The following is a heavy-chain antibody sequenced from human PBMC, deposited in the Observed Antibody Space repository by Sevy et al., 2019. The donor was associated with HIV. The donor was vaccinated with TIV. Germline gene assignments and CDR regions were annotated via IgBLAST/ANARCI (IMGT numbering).Heavy chain of an antibody. CDR1: GGSISSGSYY. D-gene: IGHD2-21*02. CDR2: IYTRGST. Sequence: SETLSLTCTVSGGSISSGSYYWSWIRQPAGKGLEWIGRIYTRGSTNYNPSLKSQVTMSVDTSKNRCSLNLSSVPAADTAVYYCARGSRSGYCGGDCSPWGQGTLVTVSS. CDR3: ARGSRSGYCGGDCSP. V-gene: IGHV4-61*02. J-gene: IGHJ5*02.